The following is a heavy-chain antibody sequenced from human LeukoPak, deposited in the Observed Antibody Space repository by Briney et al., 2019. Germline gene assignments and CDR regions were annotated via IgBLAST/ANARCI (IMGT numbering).Heavy chain of an antibody. CDR3: ARYYDSSGYYRYFDY. CDR2: IYYSGST. D-gene: IGHD3-22*01. Sequence: SQTLSLTCTVSGGSISSGGYYWSWIRQHLGKGLEGIGYIYYSGSTYYNPSLKSRVTISVDTSKNQFSLKLSSVTAADTAVYYCARYYDSSGYYRYFDYWGQGTLVTVSS. J-gene: IGHJ4*02. CDR1: GGSISSGGYY. V-gene: IGHV4-31*03.